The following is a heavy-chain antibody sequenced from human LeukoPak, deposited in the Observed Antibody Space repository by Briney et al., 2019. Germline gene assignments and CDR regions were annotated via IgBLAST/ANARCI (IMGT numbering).Heavy chain of an antibody. J-gene: IGHJ4*02. CDR3: ARGLYGDYDNPYFDY. CDR1: GGSISSGDYY. V-gene: IGHV4-30-4*01. D-gene: IGHD4-17*01. CDR2: IYYSGST. Sequence: SQTLSLTCTVSGGSISSGDYYWSWIRQPPGKGLEWIGYIYYSGSTYYNPSLKSRVTISVDTSKNQFSLKLSSVTAADTAVYYCARGLYGDYDNPYFDYWGQGTLVTVSS.